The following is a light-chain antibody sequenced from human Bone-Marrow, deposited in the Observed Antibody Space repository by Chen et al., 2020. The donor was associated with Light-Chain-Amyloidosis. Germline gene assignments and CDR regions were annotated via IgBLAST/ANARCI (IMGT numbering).Light chain of an antibody. CDR1: SGAVGTYNY. Sequence: QPAPTQPAYVSGSPGQSLTISCTGASGAVGTYNYVSWYQQPPDKAHKVMIYAVSIRPSGVSKRFSGSKSGNTASLTISGLQAEDEADYYCSSFTSCSSYVFGPVTKVTVL. CDR3: SSFTSCSSYV. J-gene: IGLJ1*01. CDR2: AVS. V-gene: IGLV2-14*01.